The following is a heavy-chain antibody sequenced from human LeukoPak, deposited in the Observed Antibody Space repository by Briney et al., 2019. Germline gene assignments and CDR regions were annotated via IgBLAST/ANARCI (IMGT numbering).Heavy chain of an antibody. CDR1: GGSFSGYY. Sequence: SETLSLTCAVYGGSFSGYYWSWIRQPPGKGLEWIGEINHSGSTNYDPSLKSRVTISVDTSKNQFSLKLSSVTAADTAVYYCARGRGSGGYYYYYYYMDVWGKGTTVTVSS. V-gene: IGHV4-34*01. CDR2: INHSGST. CDR3: ARGRGSGGYYYYYYYMDV. D-gene: IGHD3-10*01. J-gene: IGHJ6*03.